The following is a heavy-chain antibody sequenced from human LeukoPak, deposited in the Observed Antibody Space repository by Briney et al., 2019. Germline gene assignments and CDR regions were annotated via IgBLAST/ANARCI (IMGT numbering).Heavy chain of an antibody. V-gene: IGHV3-23*01. CDR1: GFTFSSYA. Sequence: GGSLRLSCAASGFTFSSYAMSWVRQAPGKGPEWVSAISGSGLSTYYADSVKGRFSISRDNSKNTLYLQMNSLRAEDTAVYYCARVEDHDYGDYYFDYWGQGTLVTVSS. CDR3: ARVEDHDYGDYYFDY. D-gene: IGHD4-17*01. J-gene: IGHJ4*02. CDR2: ISGSGLST.